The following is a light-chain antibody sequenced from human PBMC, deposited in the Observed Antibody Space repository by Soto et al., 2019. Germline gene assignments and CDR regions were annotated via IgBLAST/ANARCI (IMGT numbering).Light chain of an antibody. Sequence: QCALTQPASVSGSLGQSITISCTGTSSDVGAYNYVSWYQQHPDKAPKLLIFEVTNRPSGVSGRFSGSKSGITASLSISGLQPEDEADYYCTSYSSSSPVLFGGGTKLTVL. CDR3: TSYSSSSPVL. CDR1: SSDVGAYNY. V-gene: IGLV2-14*01. CDR2: EVT. J-gene: IGLJ2*01.